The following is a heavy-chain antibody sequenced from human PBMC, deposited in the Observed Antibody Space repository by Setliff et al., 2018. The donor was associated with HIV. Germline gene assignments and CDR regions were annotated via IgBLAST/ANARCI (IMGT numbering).Heavy chain of an antibody. D-gene: IGHD6-13*01. CDR1: GFTFSNYW. V-gene: IGHV3-7*01. CDR2: IKQDGSEK. CDR3: ARVGQSSWYFGGYFDY. J-gene: IGHJ4*02. Sequence: LRLSCTASGFTFSNYWMSWVRQAPGKGLEWVANIKQDGSEKYYVDSVKGRFTISRDNAKSSLFLQMSSLRADDTAVYYCARVGQSSWYFGGYFDYWGQGTLVTVSS.